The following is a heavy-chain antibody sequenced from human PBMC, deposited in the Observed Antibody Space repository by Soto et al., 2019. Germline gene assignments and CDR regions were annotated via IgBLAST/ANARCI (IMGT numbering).Heavy chain of an antibody. CDR3: TKDPCTRSSCYFDF. Sequence: EVQLVESGGGLVQPGRSLRLSCAASGFTFDDYAMHWVRQTPGKGLEWVSGISWNSRSIGYADSVKGRFTISRDNAKNSLYLQMNNLRTEDTALYYCTKDPCTRSSCYFDFWGQGSLVTVSS. CDR2: ISWNSRSI. J-gene: IGHJ4*02. CDR1: GFTFDDYA. V-gene: IGHV3-9*01. D-gene: IGHD2-2*01.